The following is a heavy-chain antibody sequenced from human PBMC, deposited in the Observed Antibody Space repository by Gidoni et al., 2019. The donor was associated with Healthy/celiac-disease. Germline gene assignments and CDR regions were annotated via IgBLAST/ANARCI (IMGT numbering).Heavy chain of an antibody. D-gene: IGHD2-2*02. Sequence: VQLVQSGAEVKKPGSSVKVSCKASGGTFSSYSISWVRQAPGQGLEWMGGIIPIFGTANYAQKFQGRVTITADESTSTAYMELSSLRSEDTAVYYCAREGDCSSTSCYTNFQHWGQGTLVTVSS. V-gene: IGHV1-69*01. J-gene: IGHJ1*01. CDR2: IIPIFGTA. CDR1: GGTFSSYS. CDR3: AREGDCSSTSCYTNFQH.